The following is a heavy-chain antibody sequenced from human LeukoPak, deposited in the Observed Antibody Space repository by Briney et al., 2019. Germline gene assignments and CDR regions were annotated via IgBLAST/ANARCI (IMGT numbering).Heavy chain of an antibody. CDR2: ISSRRRYI. V-gene: IGHV3-21*01. CDR3: AKPLAVAPYYFDY. J-gene: IGHJ4*02. D-gene: IGHD6-19*01. Sequence: GGSLRLSCAASGFTFSRYSMNGVRQAPGKGGEWVSSISSRRRYIYYADSVKGGFTISRYNAKNSLYLQMNSLRADATAVYYCAKPLAVAPYYFDYWGQGTLVTVSS. CDR1: GFTFSRYS.